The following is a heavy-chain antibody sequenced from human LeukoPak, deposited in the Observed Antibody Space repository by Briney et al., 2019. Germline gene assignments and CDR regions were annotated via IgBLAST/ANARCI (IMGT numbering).Heavy chain of an antibody. J-gene: IGHJ6*02. CDR1: GYTFTRYD. Sequence: GASVKVSCKASGYTFTRYDINWVRQATGQGLEWMGWMNPNSGNTGYAQKFQGRVTMTRNTSISTAYMELSSLRSEDTAVYYCARGDSSSWYYYYYGMDVWGQGTTVTVSS. V-gene: IGHV1-8*01. CDR2: MNPNSGNT. CDR3: ARGDSSSWYYYYYGMDV. D-gene: IGHD6-13*01.